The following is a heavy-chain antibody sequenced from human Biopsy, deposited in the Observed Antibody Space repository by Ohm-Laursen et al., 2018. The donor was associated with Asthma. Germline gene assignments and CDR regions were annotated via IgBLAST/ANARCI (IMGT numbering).Heavy chain of an antibody. V-gene: IGHV7-4-1*01. Sequence: GASVKVSCKASGYTINSVAVMWVRQSPGQGLEWMGWINTNSGTPTYVQGFSGRFVFSLDPSVTTAYLQIDSLRSEDTGVYYCTRAGSTFVADYWGQGTLVTVSS. J-gene: IGHJ4*01. D-gene: IGHD5-12*01. CDR1: GYTINSVA. CDR3: TRAGSTFVADY. CDR2: INTNSGTP.